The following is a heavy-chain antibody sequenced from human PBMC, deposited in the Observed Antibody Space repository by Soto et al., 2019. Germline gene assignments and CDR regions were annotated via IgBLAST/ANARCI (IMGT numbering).Heavy chain of an antibody. Sequence: SESLSLPCAVSGCSISSYCWGWIRQPPVKGLEWIGYIYYSGSTNYNPSLKSQVTISVDTSKNQFSLKLSSVTAADTAVYYCARDSDPYCSSTSCYTGYYYGMDVWGQGTTVTVPS. D-gene: IGHD2-2*02. CDR2: IYYSGST. CDR1: GCSISSYC. J-gene: IGHJ6*02. CDR3: ARDSDPYCSSTSCYTGYYYGMDV. V-gene: IGHV4-59*01.